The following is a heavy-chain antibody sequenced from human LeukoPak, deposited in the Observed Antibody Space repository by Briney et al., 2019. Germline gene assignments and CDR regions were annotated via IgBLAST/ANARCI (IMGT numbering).Heavy chain of an antibody. V-gene: IGHV3-23*01. Sequence: PGGSLRLSCAASGFTFSSYAMSWVRQAPGKGLEWVSAISSSGGGTNYADSVKGRFTISRDNSKNTLYLQMNSLRAEDTAVYYCAKSNGYFEYWGQGTLVPVSS. CDR3: AKSNGYFEY. CDR2: ISSSGGGT. J-gene: IGHJ4*02. CDR1: GFTFSSYA. D-gene: IGHD3-22*01.